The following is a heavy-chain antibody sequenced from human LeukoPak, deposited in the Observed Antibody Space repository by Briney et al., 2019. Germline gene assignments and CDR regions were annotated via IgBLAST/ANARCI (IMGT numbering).Heavy chain of an antibody. D-gene: IGHD5-18*01. CDR2: ISRDGSDK. J-gene: IGHJ4*02. V-gene: IGHV3-30*18. Sequence: GGSLRLSCEASGFTLSDYAMHWVRQAPGKGLEWVSIISRDGSDKNYADSVKGRFTISRDNSKNTLYLQISSLRAEDTAVYYCAKGYHIYSYVVSFGHSWGQGTLVTVSS. CDR3: AKGYHIYSYVVSFGHS. CDR1: GFTLSDYA.